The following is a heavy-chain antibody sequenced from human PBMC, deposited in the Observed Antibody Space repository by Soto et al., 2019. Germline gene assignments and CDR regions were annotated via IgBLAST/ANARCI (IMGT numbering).Heavy chain of an antibody. V-gene: IGHV3-48*03. CDR2: ISSSGSTI. CDR1: GFTFSSYE. CDR3: ARDSGVDTAMVYYGMDV. Sequence: GSLRLSCAASGFTFSSYEMNWVRQAPGKGLEWVSYISSSGSTIYYADSVKGRFTISRDNAKNSLYLQMNSLRAEDTAVYYCARDSGVDTAMVYYGMDVWGQGTTVTVSS. D-gene: IGHD5-18*01. J-gene: IGHJ6*02.